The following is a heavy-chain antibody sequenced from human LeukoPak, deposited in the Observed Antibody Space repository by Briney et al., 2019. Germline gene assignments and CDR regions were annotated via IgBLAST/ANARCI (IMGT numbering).Heavy chain of an antibody. CDR3: ARTPSVLRGFDY. D-gene: IGHD2-15*01. Sequence: GGSLRLSCAASGFTVSSNYMSWVRQAPGKGLEWVAVISYDGSNKYYADSVKGRFTISRDNSKNTLYLQMNSLRAEDTAVYYCARTPSVLRGFDYWGQGTLVTVSS. J-gene: IGHJ4*02. V-gene: IGHV3-30-3*01. CDR2: ISYDGSNK. CDR1: GFTVSSNY.